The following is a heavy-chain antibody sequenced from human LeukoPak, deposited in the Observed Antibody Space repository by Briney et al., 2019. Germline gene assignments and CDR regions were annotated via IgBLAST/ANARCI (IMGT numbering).Heavy chain of an antibody. V-gene: IGHV3-48*04. Sequence: PGGSLRLSCAASGFTFSSYSMNWVRQAPGKGLEWVSYISSSSSTIYYADSVKGRFTITRENAKNSLYLQMNSLRAEDTAVYYCVGGSYYLFDYWGQGTLVTVSS. D-gene: IGHD1-26*01. CDR3: VGGSYYLFDY. CDR2: ISSSSSTI. CDR1: GFTFSSYS. J-gene: IGHJ4*02.